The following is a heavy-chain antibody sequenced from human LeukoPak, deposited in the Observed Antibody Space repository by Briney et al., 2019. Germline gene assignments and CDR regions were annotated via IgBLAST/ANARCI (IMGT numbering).Heavy chain of an antibody. CDR3: VRHCYASGSDPLCYFDY. CDR2: IYYRGST. D-gene: IGHD3-10*01. Sequence: SETLSLTCTVSGGSISPYYWSWIRQPPGKGLEWIGYIYYRGSTNYNPSLKSRVTISIDTSKNQFSLKVSSVTAADTAVYYCVRHCYASGSDPLCYFDYWGQGTLVTVSS. V-gene: IGHV4-59*08. CDR1: GGSISPYY. J-gene: IGHJ4*03.